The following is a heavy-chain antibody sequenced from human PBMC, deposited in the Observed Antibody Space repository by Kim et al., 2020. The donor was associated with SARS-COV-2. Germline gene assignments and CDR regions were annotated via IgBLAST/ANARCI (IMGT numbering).Heavy chain of an antibody. CDR1: GFTFSSFA. CDR3: AKVGDYGDYVGADC. V-gene: IGHV3-30*18. J-gene: IGHJ4*02. Sequence: GGSLRLSCAASGFTFSSFAMHWVRQPPGKGLEWVAVISYDGSNKYYADSVKGRFTISRDNSKNTLYLQMNSLSAEDTAVYYCAKVGDYGDYVGADCWGQGTLVTVSS. CDR2: ISYDGSNK. D-gene: IGHD4-17*01.